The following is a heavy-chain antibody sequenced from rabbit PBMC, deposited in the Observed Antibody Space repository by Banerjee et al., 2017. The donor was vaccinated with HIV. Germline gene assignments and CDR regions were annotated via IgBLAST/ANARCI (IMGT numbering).Heavy chain of an antibody. V-gene: IGHV1S47*01. CDR2: IYTGDGST. J-gene: IGHJ4*01. CDR1: GLDFSSNY. CDR3: ARGGSGGDGYRL. D-gene: IGHD1-1*01. Sequence: QEQLVESGGGLVTPEGSLTLTCKASGLDFSSNYWICWVRQAPGKGLEWIGCIYTGDGSTYYASWVNGRFTLSRENNQNTVSLQMNSLTAADTATYFCARGGSGGDGYRLWGPGTLVTVS.